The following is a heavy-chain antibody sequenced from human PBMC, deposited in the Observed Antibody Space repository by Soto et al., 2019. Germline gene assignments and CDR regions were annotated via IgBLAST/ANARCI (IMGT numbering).Heavy chain of an antibody. V-gene: IGHV1-3*01. Sequence: QVQLVQSGAEVKKPGASVKVSCKASGYTFTRNAIHSVRQAPGQRLEWIGKIDAGNGNTKYSQKFQDRVTITRDTSASAAYMELRTLRSEDTSIYYCVRSETDYSRFDFWGQGTLVTVSS. J-gene: IGHJ4*02. CDR2: IDAGNGNT. CDR3: VRSETDYSRFDF. CDR1: GYTFTRNA. D-gene: IGHD3-9*01.